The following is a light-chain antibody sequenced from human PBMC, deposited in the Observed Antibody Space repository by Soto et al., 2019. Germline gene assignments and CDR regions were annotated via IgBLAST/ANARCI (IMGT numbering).Light chain of an antibody. CDR2: DAS. CDR1: QSVSTS. Sequence: EIVLTQSPATLSLSPGERATLSCRASQSVSTSLAWYQQKPGQAPRLLIYDASNRATGIPARFSGSGSGTDRRLTVSSLEPEDFALYYCQQRSNWPWTFGQGTKVEIK. V-gene: IGKV3-11*01. CDR3: QQRSNWPWT. J-gene: IGKJ1*01.